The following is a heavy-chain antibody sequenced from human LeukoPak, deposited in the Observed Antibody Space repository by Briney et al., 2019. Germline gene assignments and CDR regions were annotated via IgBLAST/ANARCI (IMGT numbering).Heavy chain of an antibody. V-gene: IGHV4-59*08. J-gene: IGHJ4*02. Sequence: SETLSLTCTVSGGSIFSYYWSWIRQPPGKGLEWMGYIYYSGSTNYNSSLKSRVTISVDTSKNQISLKLRSVTAADTAVYYCARKGVSDLYYFDSWGQGTLVTVSS. D-gene: IGHD3-16*01. CDR3: ARKGVSDLYYFDS. CDR1: GGSIFSYY. CDR2: IYYSGST.